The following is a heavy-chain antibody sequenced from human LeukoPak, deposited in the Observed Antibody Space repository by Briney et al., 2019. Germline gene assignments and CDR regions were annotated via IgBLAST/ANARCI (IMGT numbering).Heavy chain of an antibody. CDR3: AKGTDSSGWYLKSDY. D-gene: IGHD6-19*01. J-gene: IGHJ4*02. Sequence: GGSLRLSCAASGFTFSSYSMNWVRQVPGKGLEWVSAISGGGGATYYADSVKGRFTISRDNSKNTLYLQMNSLRAEDTAVYYCAKGTDSSGWYLKSDYWGQGTLVTVYS. CDR1: GFTFSSYS. V-gene: IGHV3-23*01. CDR2: ISGGGGAT.